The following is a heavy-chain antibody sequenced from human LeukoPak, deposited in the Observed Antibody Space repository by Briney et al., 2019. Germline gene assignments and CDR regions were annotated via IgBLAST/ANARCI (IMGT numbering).Heavy chain of an antibody. CDR3: AKGYCSGGSCKYYFDY. CDR1: GYTFTGYY. D-gene: IGHD2-15*01. Sequence: SSVTVSCKASGYTFTGYYMHWVRQAPGQGLEWMGRINPNSGGTNYAQKFQGRVTMTRDTSISTDYMELSRLRSDDTAVYYCAKGYCSGGSCKYYFDYWGQGTLVTVSS. J-gene: IGHJ4*02. CDR2: INPNSGGT. V-gene: IGHV1-2*06.